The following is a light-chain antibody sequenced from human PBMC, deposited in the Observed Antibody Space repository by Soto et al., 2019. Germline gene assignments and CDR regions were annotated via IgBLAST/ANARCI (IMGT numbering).Light chain of an antibody. J-gene: IGLJ1*01. Sequence: QSALTQARSVSGSPGPAVTISCTGTTSDVGGYTYVSWYQQHPGKAPKLMIYDVSKRPSGVPDRFSGSKSGNTASLTISGLQAEDEDDYYCCSYAGSYTFDVFGTGTKLTVL. CDR2: DVS. CDR1: TSDVGGYTY. CDR3: CSYAGSYTFDV. V-gene: IGLV2-11*01.